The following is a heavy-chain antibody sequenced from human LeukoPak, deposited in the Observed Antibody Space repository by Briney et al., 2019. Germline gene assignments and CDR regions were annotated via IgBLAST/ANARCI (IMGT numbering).Heavy chain of an antibody. V-gene: IGHV3-11*01. CDR3: ARGGEYCSSTSRPRPPIYYYYGMDV. CDR1: GFTFSDYY. D-gene: IGHD2-2*01. Sequence: GGSLRLSCAASGFTFSDYYMSWIRQAPGKGLEWVSYISSSGSTIYYADSVKGRFTISRDNAKNSLYLQMNSLRAEDTAVYYCARGGEYCSSTSRPRPPIYYYYGMDVWGQGTTVTVSS. CDR2: ISSSGSTI. J-gene: IGHJ6*02.